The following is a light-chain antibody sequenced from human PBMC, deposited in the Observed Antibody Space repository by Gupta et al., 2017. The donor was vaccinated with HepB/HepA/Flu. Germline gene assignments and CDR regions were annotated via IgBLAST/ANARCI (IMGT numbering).Light chain of an antibody. CDR2: NAL. V-gene: IGKV3-20*01. CDR1: QSVSSSY. Sequence: EVVLTQSPDILSLSPGDRATLSCWASQSVSSSYLAWYQYKPGQAPRLLIYNALSRATGIPDRFRGGGSGRDYSLTIDRLEPEDFAMYYCQQEGSSPRTFGQGTKVEIK. J-gene: IGKJ1*01. CDR3: QQEGSSPRT.